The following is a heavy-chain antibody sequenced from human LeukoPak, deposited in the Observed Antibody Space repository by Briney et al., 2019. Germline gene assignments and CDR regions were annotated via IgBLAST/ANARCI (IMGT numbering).Heavy chain of an antibody. J-gene: IGHJ4*02. CDR2: MNPNSGNT. Sequence: ASVKVSCKASGYTFTSYDINWVRQATGQGLEWMGWMNPNSGNTGYAQKFQGRVTMTRNTSIITAYMELSSLRSEDTAVYYCARGPYGAVAGTFGDLDYWGQGTLVTVSS. D-gene: IGHD6-19*01. CDR1: GYTFTSYD. V-gene: IGHV1-8*01. CDR3: ARGPYGAVAGTFGDLDY.